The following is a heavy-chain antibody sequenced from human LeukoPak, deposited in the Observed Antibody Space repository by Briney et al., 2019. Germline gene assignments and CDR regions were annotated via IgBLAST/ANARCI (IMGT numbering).Heavy chain of an antibody. CDR3: ARAKGPHYYYYYGMDV. J-gene: IGHJ6*02. CDR2: INPNSGGT. CDR1: GYTFTGYY. Sequence: ASVKVSCKAPGYTFTGYYMHWVRQAPGQGLEWMGWINPNSGGTNYAQKFQGRVTMTRDTSISTAYMELSRLRSDDTAVYYCARAKGPHYYYYYGMDVWGQGTTVTVSS. V-gene: IGHV1-2*02.